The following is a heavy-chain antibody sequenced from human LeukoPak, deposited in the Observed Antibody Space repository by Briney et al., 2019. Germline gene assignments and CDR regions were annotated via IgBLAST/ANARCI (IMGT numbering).Heavy chain of an antibody. Sequence: PSETLSLTCTVAGGSISSYYWSWIRQPPGKGLEWIGYIYYSGSTNYNPSLKSRVTISVDTSKNQFSLKLSSVTAADTAVYYCARGGASSWLPNWFDPRGQGTLVTVSS. V-gene: IGHV4-59*01. CDR1: GGSISSYY. CDR3: ARGGASSWLPNWFDP. D-gene: IGHD6-13*01. J-gene: IGHJ5*02. CDR2: IYYSGST.